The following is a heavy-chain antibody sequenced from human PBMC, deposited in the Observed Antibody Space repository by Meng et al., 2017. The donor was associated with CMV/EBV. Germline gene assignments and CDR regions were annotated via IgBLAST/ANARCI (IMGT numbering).Heavy chain of an antibody. CDR3: ARDPISITIFGVVIIRITIFCLVIMSPPLGPNGEYYYYGMDV. Sequence: SETLSLTCAISGDSVSSNSAAWNWIRQSPSRGLEWLGRTYYRSKWYNDYAVSVKSRITINPDTSKNQFSLQLNSVTPEDTAVYYCARDPISITIFGVVIIRITIFCLVIMSPPLGPNGEYYYYGMDVWGQGTTVTVSS. J-gene: IGHJ6*02. CDR2: TYYRSKWYN. CDR1: GDSVSSNSAA. D-gene: IGHD3-3*01. V-gene: IGHV6-1*01.